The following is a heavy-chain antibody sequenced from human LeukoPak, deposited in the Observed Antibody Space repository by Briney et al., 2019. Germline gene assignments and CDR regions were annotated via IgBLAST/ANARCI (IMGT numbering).Heavy chain of an antibody. J-gene: IGHJ4*02. CDR2: IYYSGST. D-gene: IGHD3-10*01. CDR1: GGSISSSSYY. CDR3: ARAWRIGSYRWRGEYYFDY. Sequence: SETLSLTCTVSGGSISSSSYYWGWIRQPPGTGLEWIGSIYYSGSTYYNPSLKSRVTLSVDTSKNQFSLKLSSVTAADTAVYYCARAWRIGSYRWRGEYYFDYWGQGTLVTVSS. V-gene: IGHV4-39*07.